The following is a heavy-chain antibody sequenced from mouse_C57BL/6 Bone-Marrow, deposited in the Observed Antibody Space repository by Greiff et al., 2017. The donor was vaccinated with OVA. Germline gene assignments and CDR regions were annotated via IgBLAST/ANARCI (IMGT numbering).Heavy chain of an antibody. CDR3: ARWGPAYFDY. Sequence: QVQLKESGAELARPGASVKMSCKASGYTFTSYTMHWVKQRPGQGLEWIGYINPSSGYTKYNQKYKDKATLTADKSSSTAYMQLSSLTSEDSAVYYCARWGPAYFDYWGQGTTLTVSS. J-gene: IGHJ2*01. CDR1: GYTFTSYT. V-gene: IGHV1-4*01. CDR2: INPSSGYT.